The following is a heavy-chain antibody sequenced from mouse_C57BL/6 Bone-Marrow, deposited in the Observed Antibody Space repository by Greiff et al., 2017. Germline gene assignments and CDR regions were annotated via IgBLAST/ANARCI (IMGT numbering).Heavy chain of an antibody. CDR1: GYTFTSYW. D-gene: IGHD2-5*01. Sequence: VQLQESGAELVKPGASVKLSCKASGYTFTSYWMHWVKQRPGRGLEWIGRIDPNSGGTKYNEKFKSKATLTVDKPSSTAYMQLSSLTSEDSAVYYCARRGFRSNYDAMDYWGQGTSVTVSS. CDR3: ARRGFRSNYDAMDY. CDR2: IDPNSGGT. V-gene: IGHV1-72*01. J-gene: IGHJ4*01.